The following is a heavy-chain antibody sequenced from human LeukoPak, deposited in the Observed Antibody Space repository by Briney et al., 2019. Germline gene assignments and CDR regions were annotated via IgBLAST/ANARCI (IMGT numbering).Heavy chain of an antibody. CDR3: ARDDRSIAARRYYYYGMDV. CDR2: IWYDGSNK. D-gene: IGHD6-6*01. Sequence: PGGSLRLSCAASGFTFSSYAMSWVRQAPGKGLEWVAVIWYDGSNKYYADSVKGRFTISRDNSKNTLYLQMNSLRAEDTAVYYCARDDRSIAARRYYYYGMDVWGQGTTVTVSS. J-gene: IGHJ6*02. V-gene: IGHV3-33*08. CDR1: GFTFSSYA.